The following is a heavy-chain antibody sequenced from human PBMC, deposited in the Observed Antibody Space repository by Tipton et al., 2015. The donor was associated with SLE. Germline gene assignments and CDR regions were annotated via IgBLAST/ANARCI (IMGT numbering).Heavy chain of an antibody. CDR1: GGSISSGGHY. CDR3: ARESEEWELLRDYNNYMDD. D-gene: IGHD1-26*01. Sequence: TLSLTCIVSGGSISSGGHYWSWIRQHPGRGLEWIGYISNSGSTYYNPSLKSRVTILIDTSKNQFSLKLTSVTAADTAVYYCARESEEWELLRDYNNYMDDWGKGTTVTVSS. J-gene: IGHJ6*03. CDR2: ISNSGST. V-gene: IGHV4-31*03.